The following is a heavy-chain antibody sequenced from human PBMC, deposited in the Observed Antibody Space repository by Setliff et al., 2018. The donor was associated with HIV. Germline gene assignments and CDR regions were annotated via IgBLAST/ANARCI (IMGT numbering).Heavy chain of an antibody. V-gene: IGHV3-7*03. CDR3: ARRSGCGAGNCMDV. CDR2: IKGDGSKT. J-gene: IGHJ6*03. CDR1: GFTFGSYW. Sequence: GSLRLSCAASGFTFGSYWMSWVRQAPGQGLEYVAHIKGDGSKTKYVDSVRGRFTISKDNAKKSLYLQMNSLRAEDTAVYYCARRSGCGAGNCMDVWGKGTTVTVSS. D-gene: IGHD2-21*01.